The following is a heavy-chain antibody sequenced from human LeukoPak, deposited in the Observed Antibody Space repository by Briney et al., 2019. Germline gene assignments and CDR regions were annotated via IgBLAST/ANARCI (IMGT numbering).Heavy chain of an antibody. CDR3: ARNSRGSSSPMNY. Sequence: SETLSLTCAVYGGSFSGYYWSWIRQPPGKGLEWIGEINHSGSTNYNPSLKSRVTISVDTSKNQYSLKLSSVTAADTAVYYCARNSRGSSSPMNYWGQGTLVTVSS. D-gene: IGHD6-13*01. CDR1: GGSFSGYY. CDR2: INHSGST. J-gene: IGHJ4*02. V-gene: IGHV4-34*01.